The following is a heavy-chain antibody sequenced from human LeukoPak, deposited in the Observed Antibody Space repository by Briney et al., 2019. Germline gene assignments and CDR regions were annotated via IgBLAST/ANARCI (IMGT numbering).Heavy chain of an antibody. CDR3: ARGGQLVPSLDY. CDR2: IIPIFGTA. CDR1: GGTFSSYA. J-gene: IGHJ4*02. Sequence: ASVKVSCKASGGTFSSYAISWVRQAPGQGLEWMGGIIPIFGTANYAQKFQGRVTITADESTSTAYIELSSLRSEDTAVYYCARGGQLVPSLDYWGQGTLVTVSS. D-gene: IGHD6-6*01. V-gene: IGHV1-69*13.